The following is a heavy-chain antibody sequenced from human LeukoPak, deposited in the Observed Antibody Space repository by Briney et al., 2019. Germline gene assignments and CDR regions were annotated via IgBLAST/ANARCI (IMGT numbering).Heavy chain of an antibody. CDR1: GFTFSAYA. V-gene: IGHV3-30-3*01. J-gene: IGHJ4*02. CDR2: ISFDGSNK. D-gene: IGHD6-13*01. Sequence: PGGSLRLSCEASGFTFSAYAMTWVRQAPGKGLEWVAVISFDGSNKFYADSVKGRFTISRDNSKNTLYLQMNSLTAEDTAVYYCARGYSSTWFYFDYWGQGTLVTVSS. CDR3: ARGYSSTWFYFDY.